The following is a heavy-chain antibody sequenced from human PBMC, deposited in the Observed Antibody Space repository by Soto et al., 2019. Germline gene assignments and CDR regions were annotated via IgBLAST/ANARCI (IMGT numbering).Heavy chain of an antibody. D-gene: IGHD3-10*01. CDR1: GYSFTSYW. V-gene: IGHV5-51*01. CDR2: IYPGDSDT. Sequence: GESLKISCKGSGYSFTSYWIDWVRQMPGKGLEWMGIIYPGDSDTRYSPSFQGQVTISADKAISTAYLQWSSLKASDTAMYYCARQRGVLLWFGELLNWFDPWGQGTLVTVSS. CDR3: ARQRGVLLWFGELLNWFDP. J-gene: IGHJ5*02.